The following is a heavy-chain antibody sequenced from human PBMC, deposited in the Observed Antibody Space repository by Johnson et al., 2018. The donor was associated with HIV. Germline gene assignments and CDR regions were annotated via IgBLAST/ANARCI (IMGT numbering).Heavy chain of an antibody. D-gene: IGHD3-22*01. J-gene: IGHJ3*02. Sequence: VQLVESGGGVVQPGGSLRLSCAASGFTFSSYGMHWVRQAPGKGLEWVAFIRYDGSNKYYADSVKGRFTISRDNSKNTLYLQMNSLRAEDTAVYYCAKDPGITMIAHAFDIWGQGTMVTVSS. V-gene: IGHV3-30*02. CDR3: AKDPGITMIAHAFDI. CDR2: IRYDGSNK. CDR1: GFTFSSYG.